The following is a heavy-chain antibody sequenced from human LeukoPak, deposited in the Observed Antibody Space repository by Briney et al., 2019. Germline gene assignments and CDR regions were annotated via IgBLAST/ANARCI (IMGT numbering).Heavy chain of an antibody. CDR2: IRYDGSNK. Sequence: PGGSLRLSCAASGFTFSSYGMHWVRQAPGKGLEWVAFIRYDGSNKYYADSVKGRFTISRDNSKNTLYLQMNSLRAEDTAVYYCAKDSNPPLTVTTLDYWGQGTLVTVSS. V-gene: IGHV3-30*02. D-gene: IGHD4-17*01. CDR1: GFTFSSYG. CDR3: AKDSNPPLTVTTLDY. J-gene: IGHJ4*02.